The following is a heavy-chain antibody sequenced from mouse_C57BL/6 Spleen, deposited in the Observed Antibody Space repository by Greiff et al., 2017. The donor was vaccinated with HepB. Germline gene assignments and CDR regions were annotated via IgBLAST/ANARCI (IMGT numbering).Heavy chain of an antibody. Sequence: DVKLVESGGGLVKPGGSLKLSCAASGFTFSSYAMSWVRQTPEKRLEWVATISDGGSYTYYPDNVKGRFTISRDNAKNNLYLQMSHLKSEDTAMYYCARGGNWDAFDYWGQGTTLTVSS. V-gene: IGHV5-4*03. CDR1: GFTFSSYA. CDR2: ISDGGSYT. D-gene: IGHD4-1*01. CDR3: ARGGNWDAFDY. J-gene: IGHJ2*01.